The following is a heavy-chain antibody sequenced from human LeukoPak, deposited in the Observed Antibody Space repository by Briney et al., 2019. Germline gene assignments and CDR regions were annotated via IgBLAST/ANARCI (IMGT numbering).Heavy chain of an antibody. CDR3: ARITGWYHYDY. V-gene: IGHV3-48*03. CDR1: GFTFSSYE. CDR2: ISSSGSTI. Sequence: QTGGSLRLSCAASGFTFSSYEMDWVRQAPGKGLEWVSYISSSGSTIYYADSVKGRFTISRDNAKNSVYLQMNSLRAEDTAVYYCARITGWYHYDYWGQGTLATVST. J-gene: IGHJ4*02. D-gene: IGHD6-19*01.